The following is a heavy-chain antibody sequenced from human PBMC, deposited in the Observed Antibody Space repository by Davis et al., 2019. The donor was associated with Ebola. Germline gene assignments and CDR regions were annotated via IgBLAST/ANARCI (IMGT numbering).Heavy chain of an antibody. Sequence: MPGGSLRLSCTVSGGSISSSSYYWGWIRQPPGKGLEWIGYIYYSGSTNYNPSLKSRVTISVDTSKNQFSLKLSSVTAADTAVYYCARFRRTFYYYYGMDVWGQGTTVTVSS. CDR3: ARFRRTFYYYYGMDV. J-gene: IGHJ6*02. CDR1: GGSISSSSYY. CDR2: IYYSGST. D-gene: IGHD1/OR15-1a*01. V-gene: IGHV4-61*05.